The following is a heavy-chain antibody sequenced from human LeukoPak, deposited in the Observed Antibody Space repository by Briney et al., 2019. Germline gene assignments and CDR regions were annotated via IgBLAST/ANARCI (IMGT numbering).Heavy chain of an antibody. CDR1: GGTFSSYA. CDR2: IIPILGIA. CDR3: ARQDGDLDC. V-gene: IGHV1-69*04. J-gene: IGHJ4*02. D-gene: IGHD4-17*01. Sequence: ASVKVSCKASGGTFSSYAISWVRQAPGQGLEWMGRIIPILGIANYAQKSQGRVTITADKSTSTAYMELSSLRSEDTAVYYCARQDGDLDCWGQGTLVTVSS.